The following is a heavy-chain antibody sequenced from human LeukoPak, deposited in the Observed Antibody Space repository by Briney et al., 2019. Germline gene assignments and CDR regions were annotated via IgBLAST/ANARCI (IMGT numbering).Heavy chain of an antibody. CDR2: IYYSGST. V-gene: IGHV4-59*01. CDR3: ARDRYSSSWYQSWFDP. D-gene: IGHD6-13*01. J-gene: IGHJ5*02. Sequence: SETLSLTCTVSGGSISSYYWSWIRQPPGKGVEWIGYIYYSGSTNYNPSLKSRVTISVDTSKNQFSLKLSSVTAADTAVYYCARDRYSSSWYQSWFDPWGQGTLVTVSS. CDR1: GGSISSYY.